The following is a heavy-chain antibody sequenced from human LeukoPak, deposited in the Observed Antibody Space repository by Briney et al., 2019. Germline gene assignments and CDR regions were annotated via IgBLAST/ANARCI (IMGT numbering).Heavy chain of an antibody. CDR1: GVSISNYF. CDR3: ARDDPVRMTATLDY. J-gene: IGHJ4*02. CDR2: IYTSGST. D-gene: IGHD2-21*02. V-gene: IGHV4-4*07. Sequence: SETLSLTCTVSGVSISNYFWSWVRQPAGEGLEWIGRIYTSGSTNYNPSLRSRVTISVDMSKNQFSLKLSSVTAADTAVYYCARDDPVRMTATLDYWGQGTLVTVSS.